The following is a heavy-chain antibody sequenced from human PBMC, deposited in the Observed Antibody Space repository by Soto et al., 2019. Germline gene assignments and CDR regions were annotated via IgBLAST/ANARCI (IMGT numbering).Heavy chain of an antibody. D-gene: IGHD5-12*01. CDR1: GFTFSSYS. Sequence: GGSLRLSCAASGFTFSSYSMNWVRQAPGKGLEWVSYISSSSSTIYYADSVKGRFTISRDNAKNSLYLQMNSLRAEDTAVYYCARGYSGYDRADFDYWGQGTLVTVSS. CDR2: ISSSSSTI. V-gene: IGHV3-48*01. CDR3: ARGYSGYDRADFDY. J-gene: IGHJ4*02.